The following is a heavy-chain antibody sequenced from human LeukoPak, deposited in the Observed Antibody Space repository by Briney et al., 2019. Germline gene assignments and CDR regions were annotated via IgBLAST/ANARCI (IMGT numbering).Heavy chain of an antibody. CDR1: GGSFSGYY. J-gene: IGHJ4*02. Sequence: SETLSLTCAVYGGSFSGYYWSWIRQPPGKGLERIGEINHSGSTNSNPSLKSRVTISVDTSKNQFSLKLSSVTAADTAVYYCARGPRYYYDSRGDYWGQGTLVTVSS. CDR2: INHSGST. D-gene: IGHD3-22*01. V-gene: IGHV4-34*01. CDR3: ARGPRYYYDSRGDY.